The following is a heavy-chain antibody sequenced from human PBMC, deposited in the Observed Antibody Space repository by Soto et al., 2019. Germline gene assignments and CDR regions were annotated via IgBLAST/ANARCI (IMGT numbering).Heavy chain of an antibody. J-gene: IGHJ6*02. CDR3: ATRRYSGYDYYYYYGMDV. CDR1: GYTFTSYY. V-gene: IGHV1-46*01. D-gene: IGHD5-12*01. Sequence: QVQLVQSGAEVKKPGASVKVSCKASGYTFTSYYMHWVRQAPGQGLEWMGIINPSGGSTSNAQKFQGRVTMTRDTSTSTVYMELSSLRSEDTAVYYGATRRYSGYDYYYYYGMDVWGQGTTVTVSS. CDR2: INPSGGST.